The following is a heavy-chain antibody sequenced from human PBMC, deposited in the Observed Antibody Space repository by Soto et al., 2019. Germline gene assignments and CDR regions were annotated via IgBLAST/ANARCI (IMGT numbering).Heavy chain of an antibody. CDR3: ARDRGVAPPVAGNTHYYYYMDV. V-gene: IGHV1-18*01. D-gene: IGHD6-19*01. CDR2: ISAYNGNT. CDR1: GYSVTNYG. Sequence: QEQLVQSGVEVKKPGASVKVSCKASGYSVTNYGITWVRQAPGQGFEWMGWISAYNGNTKYAQKLQGRVTRTTDASTGIAYLELRSLTSDDTAVYYCARDRGVAPPVAGNTHYYYYMDVWGKGTTVTVSS. J-gene: IGHJ6*03.